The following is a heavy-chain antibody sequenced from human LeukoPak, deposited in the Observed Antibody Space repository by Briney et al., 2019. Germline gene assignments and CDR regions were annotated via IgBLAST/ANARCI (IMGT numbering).Heavy chain of an antibody. V-gene: IGHV4-59*01. J-gene: IGHJ3*02. D-gene: IGHD5-18*01. CDR1: GGSISSYY. CDR3: ARSGYSYGADAFDI. Sequence: SETLSLTCIVSGGSISSYYWSWIRRPPGKGLEWIGYIYYSGSTNYNPSLKSRVTISVDTSRTQFSLKLSSVTAADTAVYYCARSGYSYGADAFDIWGQGTMVTVSS. CDR2: IYYSGST.